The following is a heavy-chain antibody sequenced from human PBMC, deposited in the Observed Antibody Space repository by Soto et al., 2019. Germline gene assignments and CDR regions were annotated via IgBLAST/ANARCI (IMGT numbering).Heavy chain of an antibody. Sequence: GGSLRLSCAASGFTVSSNYMSWVRQAPGKGLEWVSVIYSGGSTYYADSVKGRFTISRHNSKNTLYLQMNSLRAEDTAVYYCARTTVTTRISAFDIWGQGTMVTVSS. J-gene: IGHJ3*02. CDR3: ARTTVTTRISAFDI. CDR2: IYSGGST. D-gene: IGHD4-17*01. CDR1: GFTVSSNY. V-gene: IGHV3-53*04.